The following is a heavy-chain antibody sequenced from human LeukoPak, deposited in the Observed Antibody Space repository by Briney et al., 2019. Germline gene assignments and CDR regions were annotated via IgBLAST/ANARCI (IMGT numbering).Heavy chain of an antibody. J-gene: IGHJ4*02. D-gene: IGHD6-13*01. CDR2: ISSAGHEK. V-gene: IGHV3-30*18. Sequence: GGSLRLSCAASGFTFSRDGMHWVRQAPGKGLEWVAVISSAGHEKSYADSVKGRFTISRDNSKNTLFLQMNSLGVEDTAMYYCAKDRSNTWSFDYWGQGTLVTVSS. CDR1: GFTFSRDG. CDR3: AKDRSNTWSFDY.